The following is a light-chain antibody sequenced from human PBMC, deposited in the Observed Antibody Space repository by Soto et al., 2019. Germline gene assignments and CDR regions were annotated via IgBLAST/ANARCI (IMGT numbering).Light chain of an antibody. CDR2: TAS. J-gene: IGKJ1*01. CDR1: QNVTTY. V-gene: IGKV1-5*03. Sequence: DIQMTQSPSTLSAYVGDRVTITCRASQNVTTYLAWYQQKLGKAPKLLIYTASSLESGVPSRFSGSGSGTEFTLTISSLQPDDFATYYCQHYNDYSSTFGQGTKVDIK. CDR3: QHYNDYSST.